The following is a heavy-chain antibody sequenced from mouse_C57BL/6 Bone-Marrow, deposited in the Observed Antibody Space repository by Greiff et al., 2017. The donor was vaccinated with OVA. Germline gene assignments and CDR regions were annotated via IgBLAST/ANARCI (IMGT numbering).Heavy chain of an antibody. CDR2: INPYNGGT. D-gene: IGHD3-2*02. CDR1: GYTFTDYY. CDR3: ARKGSGYVNYYAMDY. Sequence: EVQLQQSGPVLVKPGASVKMSCKASGYTFTDYYMNWVKQSHGKSLEWIGVINPYNGGTSYNQKFKGKATLTVDKSSSTAYMELNSLTSEDSAVYYCARKGSGYVNYYAMDYWGQGTSVTVSS. J-gene: IGHJ4*01. V-gene: IGHV1-19*01.